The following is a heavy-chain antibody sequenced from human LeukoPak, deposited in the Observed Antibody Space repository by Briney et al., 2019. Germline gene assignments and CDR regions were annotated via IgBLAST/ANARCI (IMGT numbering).Heavy chain of an antibody. CDR2: INHSGST. CDR3: AREFD. J-gene: IGHJ3*01. V-gene: IGHV4-34*01. Sequence: PSETLSLTCAVYGGSFSGYYWSWIRQPPGKGLEWIREINHSGSTNYNPSLKSRVTISVDTSKNQFSLKLSSVTAADTAVYYCAREFDWGQGTMVTVSS. CDR1: GGSFSGYY.